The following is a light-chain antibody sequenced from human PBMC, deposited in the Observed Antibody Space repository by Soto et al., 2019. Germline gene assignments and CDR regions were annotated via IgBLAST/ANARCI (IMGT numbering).Light chain of an antibody. CDR2: GAS. V-gene: IGKV3-20*01. CDR1: QSVSSSY. CDR3: QQYGSSPRT. J-gene: IGKJ4*01. Sequence: EIVLTQSPGTLSLSQGERATLSCRASQSVSSSYLAWYQQKPGQAPRLLIYGASSRATGIPDRFSGSGSGTDFSLTISRLEPEDSAVYYCQQYGSSPRTFGGGTKVDIK.